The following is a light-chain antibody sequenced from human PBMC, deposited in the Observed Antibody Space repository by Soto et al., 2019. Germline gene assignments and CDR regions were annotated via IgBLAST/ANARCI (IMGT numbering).Light chain of an antibody. V-gene: IGKV3-20*01. CDR3: QQYGSSAWT. CDR1: QSVSSSY. Sequence: EIVLTQSPGTLSLSPGERATLSCRASQSVSSSYLAWYQQKPGQAPRLLIYGASSRATGIPDRFSGSGSATDFTVTISRLEPEDFAVYYGQQYGSSAWTFGQGTKVEIK. J-gene: IGKJ1*01. CDR2: GAS.